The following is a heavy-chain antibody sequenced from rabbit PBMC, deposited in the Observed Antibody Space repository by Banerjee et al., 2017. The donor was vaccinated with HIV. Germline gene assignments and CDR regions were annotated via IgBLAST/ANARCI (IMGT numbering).Heavy chain of an antibody. D-gene: IGHD4-1*01. Sequence: QSLEESGGDLVKPGASLTLTCTASGFSFNSVYWICWVRQAPGKGLEWIACIGAGSSGTTYYANWAKGRFTISKASSTTVTLQMTSLTAADTATYLCARDLAGVIGWNFNLWGQGTLVTV. V-gene: IGHV1S40*01. CDR1: GFSFNSVYW. CDR2: IGAGSSGTT. J-gene: IGHJ4*01. CDR3: ARDLAGVIGWNFNL.